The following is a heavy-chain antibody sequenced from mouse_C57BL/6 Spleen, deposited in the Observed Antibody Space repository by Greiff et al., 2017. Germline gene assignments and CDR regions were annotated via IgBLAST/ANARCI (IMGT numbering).Heavy chain of an antibody. Sequence: VKLQQPGAELVRPGSSVKLSCKASGYTFTSYWMHWVKQRPIPGLEWIGNIDPSDSETHYNQKFKDKATLTVDKSSSTAYMQLSSLTSEDSAVYYCAVLRKYYFDYWGQGTTLTVSS. CDR3: AVLRKYYFDY. V-gene: IGHV1-52*01. CDR2: IDPSDSET. D-gene: IGHD1-1*01. CDR1: GYTFTSYW. J-gene: IGHJ2*01.